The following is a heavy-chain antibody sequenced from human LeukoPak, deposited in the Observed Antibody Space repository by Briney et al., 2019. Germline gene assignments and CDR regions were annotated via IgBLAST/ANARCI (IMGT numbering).Heavy chain of an antibody. CDR2: ISSGSSTI. D-gene: IGHD1/OR15-1a*01. CDR1: GFTFSSYE. V-gene: IGHV3-48*03. Sequence: GGSLRLSCAASGFTFSSYEMSWVRQAPGKGLEWVSYISSGSSTIYYADSVKGRFTISRDNAKNSLYLQMNSLRAEDTAVYYCARVNNDGVGWECYFDYWGQGTLVTVSS. CDR3: ARVNNDGVGWECYFDY. J-gene: IGHJ4*02.